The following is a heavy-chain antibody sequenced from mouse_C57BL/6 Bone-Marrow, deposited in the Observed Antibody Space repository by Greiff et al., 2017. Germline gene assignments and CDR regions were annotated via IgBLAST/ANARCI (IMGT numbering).Heavy chain of an antibody. CDR1: GFTFSDYG. CDR3: ARGFRRYSMDY. Sequence: EVKLMEPGGGLVKPGGSLKLSCAASGFTFSDYGMHWVRQAPEQGLEWVAYISRGSSTIYYADTVKGRFTISRDNAKNTLFLQMASLISEVTSMYYGARGFRRYSMDYWGQGTSVTVTA. J-gene: IGHJ4*01. CDR2: ISRGSSTI. V-gene: IGHV5-17*01.